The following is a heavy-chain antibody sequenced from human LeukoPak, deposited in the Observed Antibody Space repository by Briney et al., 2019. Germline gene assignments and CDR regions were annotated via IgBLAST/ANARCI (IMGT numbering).Heavy chain of an antibody. CDR3: AKGGLYGSGSYFDY. V-gene: IGHV3-30*18. CDR2: ISYDGSNK. CDR1: GFTFSSYG. J-gene: IGHJ4*02. Sequence: PGGSLRLSCAASGFTFSSYGMHWVRQAPGKGLEWVAVISYDGSNKYYADSVKGRFTISRDNSKNTLYLQMNSLRAEDTAVYYCAKGGLYGSGSYFDYWGQGTLVTVSS. D-gene: IGHD3-10*01.